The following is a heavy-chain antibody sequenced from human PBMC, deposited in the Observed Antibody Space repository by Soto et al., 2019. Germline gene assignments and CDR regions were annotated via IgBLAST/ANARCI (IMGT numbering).Heavy chain of an antibody. CDR3: ARASGITIFGVANYYYMDV. CDR2: IWYDGSNK. Sequence: GGSLRLSCAASGFTFSSYGMHWVRQAPGKGLEWVAVIWYDGSNKYYADSVKGRFTISRDNSKNTLYLQMNSLRAEDTAVYYCARASGITIFGVANYYYMDVWGKGTTVTVSS. D-gene: IGHD3-3*01. CDR1: GFTFSSYG. V-gene: IGHV3-33*01. J-gene: IGHJ6*03.